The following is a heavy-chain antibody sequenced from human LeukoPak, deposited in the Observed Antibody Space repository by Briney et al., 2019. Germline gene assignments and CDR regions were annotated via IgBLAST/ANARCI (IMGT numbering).Heavy chain of an antibody. CDR2: INPSGGST. V-gene: IGHV1-46*01. Sequence: ASVKVSCKASGYTFTSYYMHWVRQAPGQGLEWMGIINPSGGSTSYAQKFQGGVTMTRDTSTSTVYMELSSLRSEDTAVYYCARVGCSSTSCSYYFDYWGQGTLVTVPS. D-gene: IGHD2-2*01. J-gene: IGHJ4*02. CDR3: ARVGCSSTSCSYYFDY. CDR1: GYTFTSYY.